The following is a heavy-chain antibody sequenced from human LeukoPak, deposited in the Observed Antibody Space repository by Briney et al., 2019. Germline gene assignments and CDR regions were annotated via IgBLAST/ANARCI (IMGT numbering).Heavy chain of an antibody. CDR3: ARQKGSYGPKYFDY. CDR2: IYYSGTP. Sequence: LSLTCSVSDGSISRGYYYWAWIRQPPGKGPECLGSIYYSGTPYPNPSLKSRVTISVDTSKNQSSLKLSSVTAPDTAVYYCARQKGSYGPKYFDYWGQGTLVTVSS. J-gene: IGHJ4*02. V-gene: IGHV4-39*01. CDR1: DGSISRGYYY. D-gene: IGHD5-18*01.